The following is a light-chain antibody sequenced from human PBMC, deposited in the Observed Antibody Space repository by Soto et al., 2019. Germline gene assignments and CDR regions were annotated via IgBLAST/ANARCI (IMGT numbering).Light chain of an antibody. CDR3: SSYTSSDTHV. J-gene: IGLJ1*01. CDR1: SSDVGRYDR. Sequence: QSALTQPPSVSGSPGQSVTISCTGTSSDVGRYDRVSWYQQPPGTAPKLMVYDVSNRPSGVPDRFSGSKSGNTASLTISGLQAEDEADYYCSSYTSSDTHVFGTGTKLTV. CDR2: DVS. V-gene: IGLV2-18*02.